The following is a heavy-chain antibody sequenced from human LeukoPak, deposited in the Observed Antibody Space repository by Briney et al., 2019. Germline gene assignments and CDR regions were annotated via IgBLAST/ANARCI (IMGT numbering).Heavy chain of an antibody. D-gene: IGHD3-10*01. Sequence: GGSLRLSCAASGYTVSTNYMSWVRQAPGNGLEWVSIIHTDGTTKYADSVKGRFTMSRDNSKNTLFLQMNSLRAEDTAVYYCARNFLGSGSFYFEPSYYFDYWGQGTPVTVSS. CDR2: IHTDGTT. CDR1: GYTVSTNY. CDR3: ARNFLGSGSFYFEPSYYFDY. V-gene: IGHV3-53*01. J-gene: IGHJ4*02.